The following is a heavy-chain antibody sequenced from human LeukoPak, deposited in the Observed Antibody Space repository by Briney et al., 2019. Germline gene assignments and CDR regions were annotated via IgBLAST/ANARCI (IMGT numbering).Heavy chain of an antibody. V-gene: IGHV3-7*01. CDR2: IKQDGSEK. D-gene: IGHD4-11*01. CDR3: ARRAGTVTTHYMDV. CDR1: GFTFS. J-gene: IGHJ6*03. Sequence: GGSLRLSCAASGFTFSMSWVRQAPGKGLEWVANIKQDGSEKYYVDSVKGRFTISRDNAKNSLYLQMNSLRAEDTAVYYCARRAGTVTTHYMDVWGKGTTVTVSS.